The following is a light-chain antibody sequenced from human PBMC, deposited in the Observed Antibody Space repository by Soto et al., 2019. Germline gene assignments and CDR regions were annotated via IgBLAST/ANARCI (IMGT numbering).Light chain of an antibody. V-gene: IGKV3-15*01. CDR1: QSINSE. J-gene: IGKJ2*01. Sequence: EIVMTQSPATLSLSPGERAALSCRASQSINSELAWYQQKPGQSLRLLIYGASTRATGVKDRFAGSESGSEFTLTISGLQSEDFAVSYCQQGHNWPLTFGQGTRLEI. CDR2: GAS. CDR3: QQGHNWPLT.